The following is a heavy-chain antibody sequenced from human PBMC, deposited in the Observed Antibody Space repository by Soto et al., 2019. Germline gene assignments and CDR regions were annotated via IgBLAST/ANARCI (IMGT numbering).Heavy chain of an antibody. Sequence: SETLSLTCTVSGGSISSGGYYWSWIRQHPGKGLEWIGYIYYSGSTYYNPSLKSRVTISVDTSKNQFSLKLSSVTAADTAVYYCARAQYYYDSSGYYSAVYYGMDVWGQGTTVTVSS. V-gene: IGHV4-31*03. D-gene: IGHD3-22*01. CDR2: IYYSGST. CDR1: GGSISSGGYY. CDR3: ARAQYYYDSSGYYSAVYYGMDV. J-gene: IGHJ6*02.